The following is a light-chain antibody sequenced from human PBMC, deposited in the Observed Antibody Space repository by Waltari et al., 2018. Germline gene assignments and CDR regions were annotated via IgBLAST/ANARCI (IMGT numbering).Light chain of an antibody. CDR2: NVS. CDR3: SSYTSTNTFGL. J-gene: IGLJ3*02. Sequence: ITISCTGTTSDVGGYNSVSWYQQHPGKAPKLMIHNVSNRPSGVSNRFSGSKSGNTASLTISGLQAEDEAVYYCSSYTSTNTFGLFGGGTKLTVL. CDR1: TSDVGGYNS. V-gene: IGLV2-14*03.